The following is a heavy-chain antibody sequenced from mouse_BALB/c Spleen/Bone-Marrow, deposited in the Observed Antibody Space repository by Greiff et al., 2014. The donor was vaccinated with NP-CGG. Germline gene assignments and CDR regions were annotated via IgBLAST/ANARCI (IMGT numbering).Heavy chain of an antibody. J-gene: IGHJ4*01. Sequence: EVQRVESGAELVKPGASVKLSCTASGFNIKDTYMHWVKQRPEQGLERIGRIDPADGNTKYDPKFQGKATITADTSSNTAYLQLSSLTSEDTAVYYCARWEYYAMDYWGQGTSVTVSS. D-gene: IGHD4-1*01. CDR1: GFNIKDTY. V-gene: IGHV14-3*02. CDR3: ARWEYYAMDY. CDR2: IDPADGNT.